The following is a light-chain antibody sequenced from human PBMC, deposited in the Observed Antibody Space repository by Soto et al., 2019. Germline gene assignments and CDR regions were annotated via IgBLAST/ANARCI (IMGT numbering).Light chain of an antibody. J-gene: IGKJ4*01. CDR1: QSLSSS. Sequence: EIVLTQSPTTLSLSPGDRATLSCMASQSLSSSLAWYRHQPGQAPRLLIDDAYSRVTGIPGRFSGSGSETHFLLSISSLQPDDIGVYYCQHRRKWPSDNLGGGTNLEMK. CDR3: QHRRKWPSDN. V-gene: IGKV3-11*01. CDR2: DAY.